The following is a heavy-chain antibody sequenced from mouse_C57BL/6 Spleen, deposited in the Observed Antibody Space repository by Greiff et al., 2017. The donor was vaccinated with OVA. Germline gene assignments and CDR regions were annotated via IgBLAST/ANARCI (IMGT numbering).Heavy chain of an antibody. D-gene: IGHD1-1*01. CDR2: IHPNSGST. Sequence: QVQLQQPGAELVKPGASVKLSCKASGYTFTSYWMHWVKQRPGQGLEWIGMIHPNSGSTNYNEKFKSKATLTVDKSSSTAYMQLSSLTSEDSAVYYCARKRDYGSSYDWYFDVGGTGTTGTVSS. CDR1: GYTFTSYW. V-gene: IGHV1-64*01. J-gene: IGHJ1*03. CDR3: ARKRDYGSSYDWYFDV.